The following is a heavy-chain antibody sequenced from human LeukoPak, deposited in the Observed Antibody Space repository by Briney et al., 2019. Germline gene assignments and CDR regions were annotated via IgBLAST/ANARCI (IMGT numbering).Heavy chain of an antibody. J-gene: IGHJ3*02. V-gene: IGHV3-48*03. CDR1: GFTFSSYE. D-gene: IGHD2-15*01. CDR3: ARGVRYCSGGSCYYLGAFDI. Sequence: GGSLRLSCAASGFTFSSYEMNWVRQAPGKGLEWVSYISSSGSTIYYADSVKGRFTISRDNAKNSLYLQMNSLRAEDTAVYYCARGVRYCSGGSCYYLGAFDIWGQGTMVTVSS. CDR2: ISSSGSTI.